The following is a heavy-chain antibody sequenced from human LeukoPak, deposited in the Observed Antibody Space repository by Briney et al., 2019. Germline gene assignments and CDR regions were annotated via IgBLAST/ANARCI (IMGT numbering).Heavy chain of an antibody. CDR1: GFTFSSYG. J-gene: IGHJ4*02. CDR3: ASPLEMATIISYY. CDR2: IRYDGSNK. Sequence: GGSLRLSCAASGFTFSSYGMHWVRQAPGKGLEWVAFIRYDGSNKYFADSVKGRFTISRDNSKNTLYLQMNSLRAEDTAVYYCASPLEMATIISYYWGQGTLVTVSS. D-gene: IGHD5-24*01. V-gene: IGHV3-30*02.